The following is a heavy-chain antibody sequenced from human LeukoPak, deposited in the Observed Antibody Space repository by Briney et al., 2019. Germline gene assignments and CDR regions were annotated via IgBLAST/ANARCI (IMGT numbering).Heavy chain of an antibody. CDR2: ISGSGGST. CDR3: AKEADTITFGGVIAFDY. J-gene: IGHJ4*02. Sequence: GGSLRLSCAASGFTFSSYAMSWVRQAPGKGLEWVSAISGSGGSTYYADSVKGRFTISRDNSKNTLYLQMNSLRAEDTAVYYCAKEADTITFGGVIAFDYWGQGTLVTVSS. V-gene: IGHV3-23*01. D-gene: IGHD3-16*02. CDR1: GFTFSSYA.